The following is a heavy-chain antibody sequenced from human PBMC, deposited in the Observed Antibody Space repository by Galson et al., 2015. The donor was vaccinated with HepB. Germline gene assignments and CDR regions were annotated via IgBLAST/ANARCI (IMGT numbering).Heavy chain of an antibody. CDR3: ARGRGTGSVFMSRGAFDI. CDR1: GYTFTSYY. J-gene: IGHJ3*02. D-gene: IGHD3/OR15-3a*01. CDR2: INPSGGST. Sequence: SVKVSCKASGYTFTSYYMHWVRQAPGQGLEWMGIINPSGGSTSYAQKLQGRVTMTRDTSTSTVYMELSSLRSEDTAVYYCARGRGTGSVFMSRGAFDIWGQGTMVTVSS. V-gene: IGHV1-46*04.